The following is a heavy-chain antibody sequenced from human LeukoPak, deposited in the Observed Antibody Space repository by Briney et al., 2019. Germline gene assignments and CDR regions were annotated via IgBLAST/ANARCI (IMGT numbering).Heavy chain of an antibody. J-gene: IGHJ3*02. CDR3: ARVGFGSGSYYDAFDI. V-gene: IGHV1-2*02. D-gene: IGHD3-10*01. CDR2: INPNSGGT. CDR1: GYTFSDYY. Sequence: ASVKVSCKTSGYTFSDYYMHWVRQAPGQGLEWMGRINPNSGGTNYEQMFQGRVTMTRDTSISTAYMELSSLTSDDTAVYYCARVGFGSGSYYDAFDIWGQGTMVAVSS.